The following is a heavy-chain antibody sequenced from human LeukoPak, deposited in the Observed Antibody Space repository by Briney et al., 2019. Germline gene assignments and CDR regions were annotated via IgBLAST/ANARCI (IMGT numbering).Heavy chain of an antibody. Sequence: GGSLRLSCAASGFTFSSYSMNWVRQAPGKGLEWVSYISSSSSTIYYADSVKGRFTISRDNAKNSLYLQMNSLRAEDTAVYYCARDRRWSGYYIFDYWGQGTLVTVSS. CDR3: ARDRRWSGYYIFDY. D-gene: IGHD3-3*01. V-gene: IGHV3-48*01. CDR1: GFTFSSYS. J-gene: IGHJ4*02. CDR2: ISSSSSTI.